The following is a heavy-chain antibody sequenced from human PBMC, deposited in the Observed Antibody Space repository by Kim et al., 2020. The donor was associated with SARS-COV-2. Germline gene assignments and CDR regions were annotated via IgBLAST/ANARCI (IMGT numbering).Heavy chain of an antibody. CDR3: ARGSTAAGTSNY. V-gene: IGHV1-69*04. D-gene: IGHD6-13*01. Sequence: NYAKKFQGRVTITADKSTSTAYMELSSLRSEDTAVYYCARGSTAAGTSNYWGQGTLVTVSS. J-gene: IGHJ4*02.